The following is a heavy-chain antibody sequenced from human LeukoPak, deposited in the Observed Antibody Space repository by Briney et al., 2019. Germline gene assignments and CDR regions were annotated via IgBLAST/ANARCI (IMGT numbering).Heavy chain of an antibody. Sequence: PSQTLSLTCTVSGGSISSGGYYWSWIRQPPGKGLEWIGYIYYSGSTYYNPSLKSRVTISVDTSKNQFSLKLSSVTAADTAVYYCATLGGIELGYCSSTSCSGIDYWGQGTLVTVSS. D-gene: IGHD2-2*01. J-gene: IGHJ4*02. CDR2: IYYSGST. V-gene: IGHV4-30-4*08. CDR1: GGSISSGGYY. CDR3: ATLGGIELGYCSSTSCSGIDY.